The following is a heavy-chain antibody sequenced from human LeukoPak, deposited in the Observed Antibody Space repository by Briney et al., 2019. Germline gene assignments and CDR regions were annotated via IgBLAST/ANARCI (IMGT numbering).Heavy chain of an antibody. D-gene: IGHD3-22*01. CDR3: ARASYDSSGYSV. V-gene: IGHV1-18*01. CDR1: GYSFTSYG. J-gene: IGHJ6*02. CDR2: VSAYDGST. Sequence: ASVKVSCKASGYSFTSYGFTWVRRAPGQGLEWMGWVSAYDGSTNYAQKIRGRVTMTTDASKNTVYMELRSLRFDDTAVYYCARASYDSSGYSVWGQGTTVTVSS.